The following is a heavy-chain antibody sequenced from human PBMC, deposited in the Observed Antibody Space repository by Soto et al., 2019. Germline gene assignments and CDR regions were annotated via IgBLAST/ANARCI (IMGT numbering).Heavy chain of an antibody. CDR3: ASMGRGDYCYYYYHGMHV. V-gene: IGHV3-21*01. J-gene: IGHJ6*02. CDR1: GFTFSSDS. D-gene: IGHD4-17*01. Sequence: PGGSLRLSCAASGFTFSSDSMNWVRQAPGKGLEWVSSISSSNNYMYYADSVKGRFTISRDNAKNSLFLQMNSLRAEDTAVYYCASMGRGDYCYYYYHGMHVWPQGPTVTLS. CDR2: ISSSNNYM.